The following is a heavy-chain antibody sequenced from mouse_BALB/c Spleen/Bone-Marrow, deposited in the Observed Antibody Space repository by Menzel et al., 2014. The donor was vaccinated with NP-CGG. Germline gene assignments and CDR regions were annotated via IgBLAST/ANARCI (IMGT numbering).Heavy chain of an antibody. V-gene: IGHV5-6*01. D-gene: IGHD1-1*01. Sequence: EVQLVESGGDLVEPGGSLKLSCAASGFTFSSYGMSWVRQTPDKSLEWVATVGGGDSYTYYPDFVKGRFTISRDIAKNTLYLHMSSLKSEDTAMYYCAFITAIAYWGQGTLVTVSA. J-gene: IGHJ3*01. CDR3: AFITAIAY. CDR1: GFTFSSYG. CDR2: VGGGDSYT.